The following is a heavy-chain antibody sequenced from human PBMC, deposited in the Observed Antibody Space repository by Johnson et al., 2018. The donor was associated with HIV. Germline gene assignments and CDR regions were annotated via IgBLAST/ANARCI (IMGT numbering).Heavy chain of an antibody. Sequence: QVQLVESGGGVVQPGRSLRLSCAASGFTFSSYAMHWVRQAPAKGMEWVAAISYDGSDKYHADSVKGRFTIYRDSSKNTLYLEMNSLRAEDTAVYYCAKDTGAYYDTFLAFDIWGQGTMVTVSS. CDR3: AKDTGAYYDTFLAFDI. V-gene: IGHV3-30*04. D-gene: IGHD3-22*01. J-gene: IGHJ3*02. CDR1: GFTFSSYA. CDR2: ISYDGSDK.